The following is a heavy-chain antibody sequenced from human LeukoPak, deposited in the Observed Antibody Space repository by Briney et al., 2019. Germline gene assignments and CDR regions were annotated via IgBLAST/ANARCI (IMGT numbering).Heavy chain of an antibody. Sequence: GSLSLSCAASGLTISSHRRHWVRQAPSNSQALISRTTSDGSRTNYADSGKGRFTITRDNAKNTLDLQMNSLRAEDTAVYYCARGGSPPEALGDAFDIWGQGTLVTVTS. CDR3: ARGGSPPEALGDAFDI. D-gene: IGHD1-26*01. CDR1: GLTISSHR. J-gene: IGHJ3*02. CDR2: TTSDGSRT. V-gene: IGHV3-74*01.